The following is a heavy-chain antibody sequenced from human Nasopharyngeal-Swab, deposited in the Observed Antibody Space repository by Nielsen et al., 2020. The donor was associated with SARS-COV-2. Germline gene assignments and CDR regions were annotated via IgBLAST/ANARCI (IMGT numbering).Heavy chain of an antibody. J-gene: IGHJ4*02. CDR3: TRGSSGWYTLHFDY. D-gene: IGHD6-19*01. CDR1: GFTFGDYA. V-gene: IGHV3-49*04. CDR2: IRSKAYGGTT. Sequence: GGSLRLSCTASGFTFGDYAMSWVRQAPGKGLEWVGFIRSKAYGGTTEYAASVKGRFTISRDDSNSIAYLQMNSLKTEDTAVYYCTRGSSGWYTLHFDYWGQGTLVTVSS.